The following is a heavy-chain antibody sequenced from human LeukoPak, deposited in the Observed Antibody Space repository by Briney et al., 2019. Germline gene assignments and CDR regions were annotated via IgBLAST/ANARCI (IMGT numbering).Heavy chain of an antibody. V-gene: IGHV3-30-3*01. CDR1: GFTFSSYA. J-gene: IGHJ4*02. Sequence: GGSLRLSCAASGFTFSSYAMHWVRQAPGKGLEWVAVISYDGSNKYSADSVKGRFTISRDNSKNTLYLQMNSLRVEDTAVYYCVRDINPPFGRAAGPGQYWGQGTPVTVSS. CDR3: VRDINPPFGRAAGPGQY. CDR2: ISYDGSNK. D-gene: IGHD6-13*01.